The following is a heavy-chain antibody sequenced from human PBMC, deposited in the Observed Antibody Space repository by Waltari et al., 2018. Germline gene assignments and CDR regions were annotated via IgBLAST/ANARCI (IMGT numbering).Heavy chain of an antibody. J-gene: IGHJ4*02. CDR3: ATYRWLGY. CDR1: ELTFGTFW. D-gene: IGHD3-10*01. V-gene: IGHV3-7*03. Sequence: EVQFADSSGGLVMPGWSVGSACVGSELTFGTFWMTWVRQAPGRGLEWVANINYNGNEKNYVDSVKGRFTISRDNARSSLYLQMNSLRVEDTAVYYCATYRWLGYWGQGTLVTVSS. CDR2: INYNGNEK.